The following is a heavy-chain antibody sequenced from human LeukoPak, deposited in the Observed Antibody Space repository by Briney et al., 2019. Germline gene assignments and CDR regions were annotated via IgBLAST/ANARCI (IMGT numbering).Heavy chain of an antibody. J-gene: IGHJ4*02. D-gene: IGHD2-8*01. CDR3: ARLKYCTNGVCYAGFDY. CDR1: GYTFTSYA. Sequence: GASVKVSCKASGYTFTSYAMHWVRQAPGQGLEWMGWINAGNGNTKYSQKFQGRVTITRDTSADTAYMELSSLRSEDTAVYYCARLKYCTNGVCYAGFDYWGQGTLVTVSS. CDR2: INAGNGNT. V-gene: IGHV1-3*01.